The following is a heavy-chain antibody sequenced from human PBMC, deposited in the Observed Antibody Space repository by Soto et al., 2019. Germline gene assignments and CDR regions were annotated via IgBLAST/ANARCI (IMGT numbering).Heavy chain of an antibody. CDR2: INAGNGNT. J-gene: IGHJ4*01. D-gene: IGHD6-13*01. V-gene: IGHV1-3*01. CDR3: ARDLTIAAAGTAIDY. Sequence: ASVKVSCKASGYTFTSYAMHWVRQAPGQRLEWMGWINAGNGNTKYSQKFQGRVTITADESTSTAYMELSSLRSEDTAVYYCARDLTIAAAGTAIDYWGQ. CDR1: GYTFTSYA.